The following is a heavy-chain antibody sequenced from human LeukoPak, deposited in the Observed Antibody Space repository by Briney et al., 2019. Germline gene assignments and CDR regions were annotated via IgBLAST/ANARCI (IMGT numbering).Heavy chain of an antibody. CDR2: IYHSGST. CDR1: GGSISSGYY. CDR3: ASDYSNSYYYYYYMDV. J-gene: IGHJ6*03. V-gene: IGHV4-38-2*02. D-gene: IGHD4-11*01. Sequence: PSETLSLTCTVSGGSISSGYYWGWIRQPPGKGLEWIGSIYHSGSTYYNPSLKSRVTISVDTSKNQFSLRLSSVTAADTAVYYCASDYSNSYYYYYYMDVWGKGTTVTVSS.